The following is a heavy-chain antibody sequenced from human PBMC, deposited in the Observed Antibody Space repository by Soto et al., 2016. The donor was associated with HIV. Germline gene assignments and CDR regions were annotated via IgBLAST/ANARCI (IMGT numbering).Heavy chain of an antibody. V-gene: IGHV4-59*01. CDR3: ARLTYYDSTGRFDY. CDR1: GGSITSYF. J-gene: IGHJ4*02. D-gene: IGHD3-22*01. CDR2: IYHSGRT. Sequence: QVQLQESGPGLVKPSETLSLTCTVSGGSITSYFWSWIRQPPGKGLEWIGYIYHSGRTSYNPSLKSRLSMSVDTSKNNSPEAELCDRCGHGVYYCARLTYYDSTGRFDYWGQGTLVAVSS.